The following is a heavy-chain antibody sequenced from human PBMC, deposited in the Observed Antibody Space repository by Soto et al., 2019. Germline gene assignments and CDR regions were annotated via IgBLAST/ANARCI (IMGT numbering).Heavy chain of an antibody. CDR2: IVVGSGNT. J-gene: IGHJ4*02. CDR1: GFTFTSSA. V-gene: IGHV1-58*01. D-gene: IGHD3-3*01. CDR3: AAAVANYDFWSGYYKTDYFDY. Sequence: SVKVSCKASGFTFTSSAVQWVRQARGQRLEWIGWIVVGSGNTNYAQKFQERVTITRDMSTSTAYMELSSLRSEDTAVYYCAAAVANYDFWSGYYKTDYFDYWGQGTLVTVS.